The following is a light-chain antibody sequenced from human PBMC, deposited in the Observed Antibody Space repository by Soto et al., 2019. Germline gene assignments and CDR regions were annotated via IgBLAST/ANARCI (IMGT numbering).Light chain of an antibody. CDR2: SNN. J-gene: IGLJ3*02. V-gene: IGLV1-44*01. CDR1: SSNIGSNT. CDR3: GAGDESRNGPLV. Sequence: VLTQPPSASGPPGQRVTISCSGSSSNIGSNTVNWYQQLPGTAPKLLIYSNNQRPSGVPDRVSGSKSGTSASLAISGHQSEGEADYDGGAGDESRNGPLVFGGGTKLTVL.